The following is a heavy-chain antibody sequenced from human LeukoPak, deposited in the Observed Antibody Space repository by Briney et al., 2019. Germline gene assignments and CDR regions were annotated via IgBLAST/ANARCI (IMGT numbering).Heavy chain of an antibody. CDR3: ARLADYYDSSGYYYVSAFDI. J-gene: IGHJ3*02. CDR1: DGSISNYY. Sequence: PSETLSLTCSVFDGSISNYYWSWIRQPPGKGLEWIGSIYYSGSTYYNPSLKSRVTISVDTSKNQFSLKLSSVTAADTAVYYCARLADYYDSSGYYYVSAFDIWGQGTMVTVSS. V-gene: IGHV4-59*05. CDR2: IYYSGST. D-gene: IGHD3-22*01.